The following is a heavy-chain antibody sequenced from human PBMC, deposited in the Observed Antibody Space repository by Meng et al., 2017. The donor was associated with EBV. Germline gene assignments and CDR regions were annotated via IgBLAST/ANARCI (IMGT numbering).Heavy chain of an antibody. D-gene: IGHD3-10*01. J-gene: IGHJ4*02. CDR1: GGTFRGDA. CDR3: ASESGRGFTPDY. V-gene: IGHV1-69*01. CDR2: LIPMSDAP. Sequence: QWRVVRLGAGVKKPGSSGKVSCKTSGGTFRGDAVSWVRQAPGQGLEWMGGLIPMSDAPHYAQKFQGRVTMTADESTNTHYMDLSGLRFEDTAVYYCASESGRGFTPDYWGQGTLVTVSS.